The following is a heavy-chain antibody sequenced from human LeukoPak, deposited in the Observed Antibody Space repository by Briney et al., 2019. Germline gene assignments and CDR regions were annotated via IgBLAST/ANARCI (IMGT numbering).Heavy chain of an antibody. J-gene: IGHJ4*02. V-gene: IGHV1-8*01. CDR1: GYTFTSYD. D-gene: IGHD3-16*02. CDR3: ARVGGYVWGSYRYPLSY. CDR2: MNHNSGNT. Sequence: ASAKVSCKAAGYTFTSYDINGVRQATGQGLEWRGWMNHNSGNTGYAQKFQGRVTITRNTSISTAYMELSSLRSEDTAVYYCARVGGYVWGSYRYPLSYWGEGTLVTVSS.